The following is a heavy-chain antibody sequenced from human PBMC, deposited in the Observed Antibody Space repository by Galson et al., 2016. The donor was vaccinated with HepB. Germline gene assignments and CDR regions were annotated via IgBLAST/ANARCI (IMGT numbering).Heavy chain of an antibody. CDR1: GGSFSGYY. CDR3: ARLLGWFDP. J-gene: IGHJ5*02. CDR2: INHAGST. Sequence: SETLSLTCAVYGGSFSGYYWSWIRQPPGKGLEYIGEINHAGSTNYNPSLKSRVTISLDTSNNQFSLKLTSVTAADTAVYYCARLLGWFDPWGQGTPVTVSS. D-gene: IGHD3-3*02. V-gene: IGHV4-34*01.